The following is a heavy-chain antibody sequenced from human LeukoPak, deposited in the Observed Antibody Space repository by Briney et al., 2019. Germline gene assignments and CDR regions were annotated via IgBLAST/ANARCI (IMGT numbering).Heavy chain of an antibody. V-gene: IGHV3-23*01. J-gene: IGHJ4*02. Sequence: PGGSLRLSCAGSGFAFGNYAMSWVRQAPGKGLEWVSTISGSGGTTYYADSVKGRFTISRDHSKNTLYLQMNSQRVDDTAVYYCAKDWTGYYDYWGQGTLVTVSS. CDR1: GFAFGNYA. CDR3: AKDWTGYYDY. CDR2: ISGSGGTT. D-gene: IGHD3/OR15-3a*01.